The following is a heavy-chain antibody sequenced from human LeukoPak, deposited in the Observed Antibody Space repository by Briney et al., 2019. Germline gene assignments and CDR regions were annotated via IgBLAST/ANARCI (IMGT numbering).Heavy chain of an antibody. CDR1: GYTFTSYG. Sequence: ASVKVSCKASGYTFTSYGISWVRQAPGQGLEWMGWISAYNGNTDYAQKFQGRVTMTTDTSTITASMELRSLRSDDTAVYYCARGHKDYDFWSGYGAFDIWGQGTMVTVSS. CDR2: ISAYNGNT. D-gene: IGHD3-3*01. V-gene: IGHV1-18*01. CDR3: ARGHKDYDFWSGYGAFDI. J-gene: IGHJ3*02.